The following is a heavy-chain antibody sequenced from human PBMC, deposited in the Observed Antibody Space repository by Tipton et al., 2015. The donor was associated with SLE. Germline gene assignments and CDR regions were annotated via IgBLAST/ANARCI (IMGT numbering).Heavy chain of an antibody. V-gene: IGHV3-30*04. J-gene: IGHJ1*01. CDR2: ISYDGSNK. CDR1: GFTFSSYA. CDR3: ARDWIAAAFQH. Sequence: RSLRLSCAASGFTFSSYAMHWVRQAPGKGLEWVAVISYDGSNKYYADSVKGRFTISRDNSKNTLYLQMNSLRAEDTAVYYCARDWIAAAFQHWGQGTLVTVSS. D-gene: IGHD6-13*01.